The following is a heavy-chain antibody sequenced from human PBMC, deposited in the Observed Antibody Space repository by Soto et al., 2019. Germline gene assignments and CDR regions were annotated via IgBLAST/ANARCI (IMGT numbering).Heavy chain of an antibody. CDR1: GFTFIIYE. D-gene: IGHD4-4*01. CDR3: VKGVSTVPQEEGHFAF. J-gene: IGHJ4*02. V-gene: IGHV3-64D*08. CDR2: ISTSGGST. Sequence: GGSLRLSCAASGFTFIIYEMHWVRQAPGKGLEYVSGISTSGGSTYYADSVKGRSSISRDNFKNALYLEMSSLRAEDTAVYYCVKGVSTVPQEEGHFAFWGQGTLVTVSS.